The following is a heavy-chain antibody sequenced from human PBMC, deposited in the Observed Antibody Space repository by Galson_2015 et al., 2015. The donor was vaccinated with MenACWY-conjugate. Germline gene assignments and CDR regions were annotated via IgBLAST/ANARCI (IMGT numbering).Heavy chain of an antibody. Sequence: SETLSLTCTVSGGSISSSSYYWGWIRQPPGKGLEWIGSIYYSGSTYYNPSLKSRVTISVDTSKNQFSLKLSSVTAADTAVYYCARQSRVPAANYNWLDPWGQGTLVTVSS. CDR2: IYYSGST. CDR3: ARQSRVPAANYNWLDP. V-gene: IGHV4-39*01. CDR1: GGSISSSSYY. D-gene: IGHD2-2*01. J-gene: IGHJ5*02.